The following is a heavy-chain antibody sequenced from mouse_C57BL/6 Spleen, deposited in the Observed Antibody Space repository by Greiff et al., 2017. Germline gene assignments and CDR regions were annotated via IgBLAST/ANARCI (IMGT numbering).Heavy chain of an antibody. CDR1: GYTFTDYN. V-gene: IGHV1-22*01. CDR3: ARIFDYDSWFAY. CDR2: INPNNGGT. D-gene: IGHD2-4*01. J-gene: IGHJ3*01. Sequence: EVQLQQSGPELVKPGASVKMSCKASGYTFTDYNMHWVKQSHGKSLEWIGYINPNNGGTSYNQKFKGKATLTVNKSSSTAYMELRSLTSEDSAVYYCARIFDYDSWFAYWGQGTLVTVSA.